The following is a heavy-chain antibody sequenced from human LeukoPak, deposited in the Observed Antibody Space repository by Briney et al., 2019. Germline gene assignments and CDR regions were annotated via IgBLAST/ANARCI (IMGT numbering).Heavy chain of an antibody. J-gene: IGHJ4*02. V-gene: IGHV1-8*02. CDR3: ARAXMVXGXXPKNIGY. CDR1: GYTFTSYD. D-gene: IGHD3-10*01. CDR2: MNPNSGNT. Sequence: GASVTVSCTASGYTFTSYDINWVRQATGQGLEWMGWMNPNSGNTGYAQKFQGRVTMTRNTSISTAYMELSSLRSEDTAVYYCARAXMVXGXXPKNIGYWGQGTLVTVSS.